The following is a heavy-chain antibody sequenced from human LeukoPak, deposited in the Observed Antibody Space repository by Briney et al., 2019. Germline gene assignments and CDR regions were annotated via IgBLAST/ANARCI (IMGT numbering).Heavy chain of an antibody. D-gene: IGHD3-16*02. Sequence: GGSLRLSCAASGFTFDDYAMHWVRQAPGKGLEWVSGISWNSGSIGYADSVKGRFTISRDNAKNSLYLQMNSLRAEDTAVYYCARDWREFDYVWGSYRNSDYWGQGTLVTVSS. V-gene: IGHV3-9*01. CDR2: ISWNSGSI. CDR1: GFTFDDYA. J-gene: IGHJ4*02. CDR3: ARDWREFDYVWGSYRNSDY.